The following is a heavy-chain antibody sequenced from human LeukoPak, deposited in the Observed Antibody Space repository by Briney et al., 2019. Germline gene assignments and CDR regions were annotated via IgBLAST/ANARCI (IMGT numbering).Heavy chain of an antibody. D-gene: IGHD5-24*01. Sequence: ASVKVSCKASGGTFSSYAISWVRQAPGQGLEWMGGIIPIFGTANYAQKFQGRVTITADESTSTAYMELSSLRSEDTAVYYCARDQGDGKGFDYWGQGTLVTVSS. V-gene: IGHV1-69*13. J-gene: IGHJ4*02. CDR1: GGTFSSYA. CDR3: ARDQGDGKGFDY. CDR2: IIPIFGTA.